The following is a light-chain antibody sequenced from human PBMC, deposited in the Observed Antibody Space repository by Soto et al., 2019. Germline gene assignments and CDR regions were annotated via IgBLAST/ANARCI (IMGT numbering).Light chain of an antibody. Sequence: QSVLTQPASVSGSPGQSITISCTGTSSDVGGYNYVSWYQQHPGKAPKLMIYEVSNRPSGVSNRFSGSKSGNTASQTISGLQAEDEADYYCSSYTSSSTYVLGTGTKLTVL. J-gene: IGLJ1*01. CDR2: EVS. V-gene: IGLV2-14*01. CDR3: SSYTSSSTYV. CDR1: SSDVGGYNY.